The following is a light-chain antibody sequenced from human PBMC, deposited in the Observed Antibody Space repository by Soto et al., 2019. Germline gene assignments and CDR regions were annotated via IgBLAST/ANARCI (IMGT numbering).Light chain of an antibody. CDR3: QQYGSSPTT. CDR2: GAS. CDR1: QSVSSSY. J-gene: IGKJ5*01. Sequence: IVFTQSPGTLSLSPGERATLSCRASQSVSSSYLAWYQQKPAQAPLLLIYGASSSATAIPDTFSGSGSGTAFTLTISRLEPQDFAVYYCQQYGSSPTTFGQGTRLEIK. V-gene: IGKV3-20*01.